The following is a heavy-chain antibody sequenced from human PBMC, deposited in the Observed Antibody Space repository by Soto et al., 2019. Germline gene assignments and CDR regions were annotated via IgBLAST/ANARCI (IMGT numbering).Heavy chain of an antibody. CDR3: VRDRALDSSGHWFDT. V-gene: IGHV4-31*03. D-gene: IGHD3-22*01. CDR1: GRPVCSGGYY. CDR2: IYHIGSP. J-gene: IGHJ5*02. Sequence: SETLSLTCTVSGRPVCSGGYYWAGIGQHPGSGLEWIGYIYHIGSPYYNPSLENRVTISLDTAKNQFSLNLTSVTAADTAIYYCVRDRALDSSGHWFDTWGQGTLVTGS.